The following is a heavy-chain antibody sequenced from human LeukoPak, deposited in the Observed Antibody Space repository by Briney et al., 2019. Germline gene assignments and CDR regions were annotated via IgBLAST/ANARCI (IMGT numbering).Heavy chain of an antibody. Sequence: SSETLSLTCTVSGGSISSSSYYWGWIRQPPGKGLEWIGSIYYSGSTYYNPSLKSRVTISVDTSKNQFSLKLSSVTAADTAVYYCATSSAFYCSGGSCYSGNWFDPWGQGTLVTVSS. V-gene: IGHV4-39*07. D-gene: IGHD2-15*01. J-gene: IGHJ5*02. CDR3: ATSSAFYCSGGSCYSGNWFDP. CDR1: GGSISSSSYY. CDR2: IYYSGST.